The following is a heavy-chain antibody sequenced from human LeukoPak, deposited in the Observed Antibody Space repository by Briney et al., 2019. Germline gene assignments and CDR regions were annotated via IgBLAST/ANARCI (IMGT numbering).Heavy chain of an antibody. V-gene: IGHV4-39*07. J-gene: IGHJ4*02. CDR2: IYYSGST. CDR1: GGSISSSSYY. CDR3: ARDPGLAFDY. Sequence: PSETLSLTCTVSGGSISSSSYYWGWIRQPPGKGLEWIGSIYYSGSTYYNPSLKSRVTISVDTSKNQFSLKLSSVTAADTAVYYCARDPGLAFDYWGQGTLVTVSS. D-gene: IGHD3/OR15-3a*01.